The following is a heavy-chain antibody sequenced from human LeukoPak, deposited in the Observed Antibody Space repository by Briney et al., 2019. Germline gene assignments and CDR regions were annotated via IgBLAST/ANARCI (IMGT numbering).Heavy chain of an antibody. D-gene: IGHD2-2*01. V-gene: IGHV3-48*03. J-gene: IGHJ3*02. CDR3: ARYPIVPLGFDI. Sequence: PGGSLRLSCAASGFTFSSYEMNWVRQAPGKGLEWVSYISSSGSTIYYADSAKGRFTISRDNAKNSLYLQMNSLRAEDTAVYYCARYPIVPLGFDIWGQGTMVAVSS. CDR1: GFTFSSYE. CDR2: ISSSGSTI.